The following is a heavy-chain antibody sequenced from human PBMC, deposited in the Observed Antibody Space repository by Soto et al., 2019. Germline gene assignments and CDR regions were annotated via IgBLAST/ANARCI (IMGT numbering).Heavy chain of an antibody. CDR1: GGSISSSSYY. Sequence: SETLSLTCTVYGGSISSSSYYWGWIRQPPGKGLEWIGSIYYSGSTYYNPSLKSRVTISVDTSKNQFSLKLSSVTAADTAVNYCASLMRHQLRYFDWLPPQEYYYDYWGQGTLVTVSS. CDR3: ASLMRHQLRYFDWLPPQEYYYDY. J-gene: IGHJ4*02. D-gene: IGHD3-9*01. CDR2: IYYSGST. V-gene: IGHV4-39*01.